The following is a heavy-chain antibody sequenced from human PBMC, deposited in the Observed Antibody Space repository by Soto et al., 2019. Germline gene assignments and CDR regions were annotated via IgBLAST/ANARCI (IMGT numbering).Heavy chain of an antibody. D-gene: IGHD3-22*01. Sequence: EVQLVESGGGLVQPGGSLRLSCAASGFTFSSYWMSWVRQAPGKGLEWVANIKQDGSEKYYVDSVKGRFTICRDNAKNSLNLQMNSLRAEDTAVYYCARVTDYYESSGYFDYWGQGTLVTVSS. CDR2: IKQDGSEK. V-gene: IGHV3-7*01. J-gene: IGHJ4*02. CDR3: ARVTDYYESSGYFDY. CDR1: GFTFSSYW.